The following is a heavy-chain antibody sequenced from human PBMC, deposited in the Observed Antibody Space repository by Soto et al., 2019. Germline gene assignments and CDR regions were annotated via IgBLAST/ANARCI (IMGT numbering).Heavy chain of an antibody. V-gene: IGHV1-3*01. CDR2: INAGNGNT. J-gene: IGHJ1*01. D-gene: IGHD2-15*01. CDR3: AREVGYCSVGSCYTYLHY. CDR1: GYTFSIYT. Sequence: QVQLVQSGAEVKKPGASVEVSCKASGYTFSIYTIHWVRQAPGHGLEWMGWINAGNGNTKISPNFQGRVTIRRDTSATTAYMDLTSLRSEDTAVYYCAREVGYCSVGSCYTYLHYWGQGTLITVSS.